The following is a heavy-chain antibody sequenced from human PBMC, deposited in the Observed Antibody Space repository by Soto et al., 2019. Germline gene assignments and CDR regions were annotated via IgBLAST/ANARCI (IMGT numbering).Heavy chain of an antibody. D-gene: IGHD5-18*01. J-gene: IGHJ4*02. V-gene: IGHV3-21*01. CDR2: ISSSGDDI. CDR1: GFTFSSDS. CDR3: AGAEYRYGYCFDC. Sequence: EAQLVESGGGLVKPGGSLRLSCAGSGFTFSSDSMNWVRQAPGKGLEWVSSISSSGDDIHYADSVKGRFTISRDNANRLLYLQMNSLRAEDTAVYYCAGAEYRYGYCFDCWGQGTLVTVSS.